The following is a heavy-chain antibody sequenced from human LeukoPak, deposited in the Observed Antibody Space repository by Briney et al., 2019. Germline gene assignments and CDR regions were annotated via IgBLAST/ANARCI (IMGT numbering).Heavy chain of an antibody. J-gene: IGHJ5*02. V-gene: IGHV4-34*01. D-gene: IGHD5-18*01. Sequence: SETLSLTCAVYGGSFSGYYWSWIRQPPGEGLEWIGEINHSGSTNYNPSLKSRVTISVDTSKKQFSLKLSSVTAAATAVYYCAREGRIQLWPWGQGTLVTVSS. CDR2: INHSGST. CDR3: AREGRIQLWP. CDR1: GGSFSGYY.